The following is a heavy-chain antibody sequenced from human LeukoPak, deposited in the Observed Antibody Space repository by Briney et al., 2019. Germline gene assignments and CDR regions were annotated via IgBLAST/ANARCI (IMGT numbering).Heavy chain of an antibody. CDR3: ARDVPAYYYDSSGYTDAFDI. CDR2: IWYDGSNK. Sequence: GGSLRLSCAASGFTFSNYVMSWVRQAPGKGLEWVAVIWYDGSNKYYADSVKGRFTISRDNSKNTLYLQMNSLRAEDTAVYYCARDVPAYYYDSSGYTDAFDIWGQGTMVTVSS. D-gene: IGHD3-22*01. J-gene: IGHJ3*02. CDR1: GFTFSNYV. V-gene: IGHV3-33*08.